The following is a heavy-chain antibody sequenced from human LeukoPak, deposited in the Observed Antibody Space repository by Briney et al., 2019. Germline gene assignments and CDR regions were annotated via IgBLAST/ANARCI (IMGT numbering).Heavy chain of an antibody. J-gene: IGHJ6*02. CDR3: ARDPDYYYGMDV. CDR1: GFTVSSNY. V-gene: IGHV3-53*01. Sequence: GGSLRLSCAASGFTVSSNYMSWVRQAPGKGLEWVSVIYSGGSAYYADSVKGRFTISRDNSKNTLYLQMNSLRAEDTAVYYCARDPDYYYGMDVWGQGTTVTVSS. CDR2: IYSGGSA.